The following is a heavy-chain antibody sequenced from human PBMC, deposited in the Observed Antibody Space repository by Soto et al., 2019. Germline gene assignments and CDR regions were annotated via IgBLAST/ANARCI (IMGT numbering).Heavy chain of an antibody. CDR1: GYAFSSYW. Sequence: LKISCQGSGYAFSSYWIAWVRQMPGKGLEWMGIIYPGDSDTRYSPSFQGQVTISVDKSITTAYLQWSSLEASDTAFYFCARSPRSSPYFDYWGQGALVTVSS. J-gene: IGHJ4*02. V-gene: IGHV5-51*01. CDR3: ARSPRSSPYFDY. D-gene: IGHD6-13*01. CDR2: IYPGDSDT.